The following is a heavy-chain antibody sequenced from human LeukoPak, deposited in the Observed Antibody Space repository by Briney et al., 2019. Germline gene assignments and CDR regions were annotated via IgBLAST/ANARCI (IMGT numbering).Heavy chain of an antibody. CDR1: GYTFTSYD. CDR3: ARVAILRKALDY. J-gene: IGHJ4*02. D-gene: IGHD4-17*01. Sequence: ASVKVSCKASGYTFTSYDINWVRQATGQGLEWMGWMNPNSGDTGYAQKFQGRVTMTRNTSISTAYMELSSLRSEDTAVYYCARVAILRKALDYWGQGTLVTVSS. CDR2: MNPNSGDT. V-gene: IGHV1-8*01.